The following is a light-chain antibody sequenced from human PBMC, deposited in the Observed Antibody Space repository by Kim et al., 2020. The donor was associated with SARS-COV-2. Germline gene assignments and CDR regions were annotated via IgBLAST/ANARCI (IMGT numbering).Light chain of an antibody. CDR2: YDS. CDR3: QVWDSSSDHPRV. V-gene: IGLV3-21*04. CDR1: NIGSKG. Sequence: PGKSARITCGGNNIGSKGVHWYQRKPGQAPVLVIYYDSDRPSGIPERFSGSDSGNTATLTISRVEAGDEADYYCQVWDSSSDHPRVFGGGTQLTVL. J-gene: IGLJ2*01.